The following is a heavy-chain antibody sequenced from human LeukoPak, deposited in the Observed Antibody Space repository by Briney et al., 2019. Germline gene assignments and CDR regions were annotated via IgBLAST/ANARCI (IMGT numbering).Heavy chain of an antibody. V-gene: IGHV4-34*01. Sequence: SETLSLTCTVSGGSISSHYWSWIRQPPGKGLEWIGQINHSGTTNYNPSLKSRVTISVDTSKNQFSLKLSSVTAADTAVYYCARVDTAMSAFDPWGQGTLVTVSS. D-gene: IGHD5-18*01. CDR1: GGSISSHY. CDR3: ARVDTAMSAFDP. CDR2: INHSGTT. J-gene: IGHJ5*02.